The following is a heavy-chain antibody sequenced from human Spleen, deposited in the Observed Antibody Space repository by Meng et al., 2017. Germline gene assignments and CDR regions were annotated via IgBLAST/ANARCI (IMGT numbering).Heavy chain of an antibody. Sequence: ASVKVSCKASGYTFRNYAMQWVRLAPGQRLEWMGWINAANGDTQYSQKFKGRVTFTRDTSANTAYMELSSLRYEDTSVYFCARDLSGFGEYGSAFDVGGQGTVVTVSS. CDR2: INAANGDT. V-gene: IGHV1-3*01. CDR1: GYTFRNYA. J-gene: IGHJ3*01. D-gene: IGHD4-17*01. CDR3: ARDLSGFGEYGSAFDV.